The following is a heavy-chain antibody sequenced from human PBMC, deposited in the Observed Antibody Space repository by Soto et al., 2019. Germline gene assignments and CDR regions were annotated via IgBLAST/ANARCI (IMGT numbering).Heavy chain of an antibody. V-gene: IGHV3-9*01. CDR3: AKDMGAGLAATPYAFDI. J-gene: IGHJ3*02. CDR1: GFTFDDYA. D-gene: IGHD2-15*01. Sequence: EVQLVESGGGLVQPGRSLRLSCAASGFTFDDYAMHWVRQAPGKGLEWVSGISWNSGSIGYADSVKGRFTISRDNAKNSLYLQMNSLRAEDTALYYCAKDMGAGLAATPYAFDIWGQGTMVTVSS. CDR2: ISWNSGSI.